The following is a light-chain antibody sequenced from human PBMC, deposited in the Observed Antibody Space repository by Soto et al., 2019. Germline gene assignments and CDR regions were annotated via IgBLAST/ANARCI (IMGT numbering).Light chain of an antibody. CDR2: DAS. CDR1: QSVSSNY. Sequence: EVVLTQSPGTLSLSPGERATLSCRASQSVSSNYLAWYQQKPGQAPRLLIYDASSRAIGIPDRFSGSGSGTDFTLTIIRLEPEDFAVYYCHQYGSSPPLTFGQGTKVEIK. CDR3: HQYGSSPPLT. J-gene: IGKJ1*01. V-gene: IGKV3-20*01.